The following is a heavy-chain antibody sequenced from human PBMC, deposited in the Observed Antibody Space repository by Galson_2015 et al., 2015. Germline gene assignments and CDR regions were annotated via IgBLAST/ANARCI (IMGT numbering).Heavy chain of an antibody. Sequence: SLRLSCATSGFTFSSHSMNWVRQAPGQGLEWVSYISSSSSTIYYADSVKGRFTISRDNAKDSLFLQMDSLRDEDTAVYYCASGKYFQFWGQGTLVTVSS. D-gene: IGHD1-14*01. V-gene: IGHV3-48*02. CDR1: GFTFSSHS. CDR3: ASGKYFQF. J-gene: IGHJ1*01. CDR2: ISSSSSTI.